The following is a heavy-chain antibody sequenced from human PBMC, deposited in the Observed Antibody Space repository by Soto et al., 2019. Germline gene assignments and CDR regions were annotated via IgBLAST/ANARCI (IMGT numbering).Heavy chain of an antibody. D-gene: IGHD3-10*01. Sequence: SVKVSCKASGGTFSSYAISWVRQAPGQGLEWMGGIIPIFGTANYAQKFQGRVTITADKSTSTAYMELSRLRLDDTAVYFCAKKGRLASPAGDYFDSWGPGTLVTVSS. CDR3: AKKGRLASPAGDYFDS. J-gene: IGHJ4*02. CDR2: IIPIFGTA. CDR1: GGTFSSYA. V-gene: IGHV1-69*06.